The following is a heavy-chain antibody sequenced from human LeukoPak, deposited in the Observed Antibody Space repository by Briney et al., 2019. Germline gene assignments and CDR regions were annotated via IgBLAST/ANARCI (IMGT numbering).Heavy chain of an antibody. CDR3: ARLAAAVYYGMDV. D-gene: IGHD2-15*01. V-gene: IGHV4-34*01. J-gene: IGHJ6*02. CDR2: INHSGST. Sequence: SETLSLTCAVYGGSFSGYSWGWIRQPPGKGRKWIGEINHSGSTNYNPSLKSRVTISVDTSKNQFSLKLSSVTAADTAVYYCARLAAAVYYGMDVWGQGTTVTVSS. CDR1: GGSFSGYS.